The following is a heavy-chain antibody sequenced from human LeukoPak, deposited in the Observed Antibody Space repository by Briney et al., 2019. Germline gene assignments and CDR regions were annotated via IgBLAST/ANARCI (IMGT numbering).Heavy chain of an antibody. Sequence: GGSLRLSCAASGFIFSSYAMSWVRQAPGKGLEWVSAISGSGGSTYYADSVKGRFTISRDNSKNTLYLQMNSLRAEDTAVYYCAKVPRIAAAGTGFDYWGQGTLVTVSS. J-gene: IGHJ4*02. D-gene: IGHD6-13*01. CDR3: AKVPRIAAAGTGFDY. V-gene: IGHV3-23*01. CDR2: ISGSGGST. CDR1: GFIFSSYA.